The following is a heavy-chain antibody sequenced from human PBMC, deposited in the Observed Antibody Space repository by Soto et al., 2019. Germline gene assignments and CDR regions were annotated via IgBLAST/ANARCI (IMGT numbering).Heavy chain of an antibody. CDR3: ARDYFEGSASYPTWFDP. J-gene: IGHJ5*02. D-gene: IGHD3-9*01. CDR1: GASIRGYY. V-gene: IGHV4-59*01. CDR2: IHNTGST. Sequence: SETLSLTCIVSGASIRGYYWSWIRQPPGKGLEWVASIHNTGSTNYNPSLKSRVTISIDTSKNQFFLKLSSVTAADTAVYSCARDYFEGSASYPTWFDPWGQVTLVTVS.